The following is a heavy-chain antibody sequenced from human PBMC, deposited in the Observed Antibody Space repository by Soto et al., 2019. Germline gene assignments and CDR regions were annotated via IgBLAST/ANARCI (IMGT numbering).Heavy chain of an antibody. J-gene: IGHJ4*02. CDR3: AKGDWSSNWRFDD. Sequence: GGSLRLSCAASGFTFRSYAMSWVRQAPGKGLEWVSGISGSGGSTYYADSVKGRFTISRDNSKNTLYVQMNSLRGDDTAVYYCAKGDWSSNWRFDDWGQGTLVTVSS. CDR1: GFTFRSYA. CDR2: ISGSGGST. V-gene: IGHV3-23*01. D-gene: IGHD6-13*01.